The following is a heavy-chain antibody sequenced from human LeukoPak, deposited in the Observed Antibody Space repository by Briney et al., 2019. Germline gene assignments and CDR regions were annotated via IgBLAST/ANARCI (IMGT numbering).Heavy chain of an antibody. CDR2: ISASGGST. CDR3: ATTGGG. D-gene: IGHD4-17*01. Sequence: GGSLRLSCAASGFIFNSYAMTWVRQAPGKGLEWVSAISASGGSTYYADSVKGRFTISRDNSKSTLYLQMNSLRSEDTAVYYCATTGGGWGQGTLVTVSS. J-gene: IGHJ4*02. CDR1: GFIFNSYA. V-gene: IGHV3-23*01.